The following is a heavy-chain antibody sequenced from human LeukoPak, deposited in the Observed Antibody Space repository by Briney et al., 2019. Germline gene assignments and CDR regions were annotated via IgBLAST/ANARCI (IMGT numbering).Heavy chain of an antibody. D-gene: IGHD3-3*01. J-gene: IGHJ6*03. Sequence: ASVKVSCKASGGGTFSTHGISWVRQAPGQGLEWMGRIITIFGTINYAQKCQDRVTITADKSTSTVHMDLSSLRAEDTAVYYCTRGFGMDYYYYMDVWDEGTTVIVSS. CDR2: IITIFGTI. CDR3: TRGFGMDYYYYMDV. CDR1: GGGTFSTHG. V-gene: IGHV1-69*06.